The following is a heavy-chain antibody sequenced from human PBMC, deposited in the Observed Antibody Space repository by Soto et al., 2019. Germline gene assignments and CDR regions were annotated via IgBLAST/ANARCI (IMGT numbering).Heavy chain of an antibody. CDR3: AELDISVYYPDYYYYCGTDV. V-gene: IGHV3-23*01. Sequence: GGSLRLSCAASGFTFSSYAMSWVRQAPGKGLEWVSAISGSGGSTYYADSVKGRFTISRDNSKNTLYLQMNSLRAEDTAVYYCAELDISVYYPDYYYYCGTDVLGQVTTGT. CDR1: GFTFSSYA. CDR2: ISGSGGST. J-gene: IGHJ6*02. D-gene: IGHD3-22*01.